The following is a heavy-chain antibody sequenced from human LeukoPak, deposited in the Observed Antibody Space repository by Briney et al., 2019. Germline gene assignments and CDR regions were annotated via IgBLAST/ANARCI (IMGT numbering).Heavy chain of an antibody. V-gene: IGHV3-30*03. Sequence: GRSLRLSCAASGFTFSSYGMHWVRQAPGKGLEWVALISYDGSNKYSADSVKGRFTISRDNSKNTLYLQMNSLRAEDTAVYYCAREGRCGGDCYYDYWGQGTLVTVSS. CDR2: ISYDGSNK. J-gene: IGHJ4*02. CDR3: AREGRCGGDCYYDY. CDR1: GFTFSSYG. D-gene: IGHD2-21*02.